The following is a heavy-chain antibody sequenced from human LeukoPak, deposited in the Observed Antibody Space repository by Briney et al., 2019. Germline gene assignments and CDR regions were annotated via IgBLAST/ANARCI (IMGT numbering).Heavy chain of an antibody. V-gene: IGHV3-64D*09. CDR3: VKDHDYYDSSGYYPLFDY. CDR1: GFTFSSYA. J-gene: IGHJ4*02. D-gene: IGHD3-22*01. Sequence: PGGSLRLSCSAPGFTFSSYAMHWVRQAPGKGLEYVSAISSNGGSTYYADSVKGRFTISRDNSKNTLYLQMSSLRAEDTAVYYCVKDHDYYDSSGYYPLFDYWGQGTLVTVSS. CDR2: ISSNGGST.